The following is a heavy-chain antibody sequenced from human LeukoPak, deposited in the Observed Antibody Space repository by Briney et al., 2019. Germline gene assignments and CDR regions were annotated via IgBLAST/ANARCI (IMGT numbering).Heavy chain of an antibody. D-gene: IGHD2-15*01. Sequence: GGSLRLSCAASGFTFSNYAMSWVRQAPGKGLEWVSAISGSSSNTYYADSVKGRFTISRDNSKNTLYLQMNSLRAEDTAVYYCAKLLGYCSGGSCAIDYWGQGTLVTVSS. V-gene: IGHV3-23*01. CDR2: ISGSSSNT. J-gene: IGHJ4*02. CDR1: GFTFSNYA. CDR3: AKLLGYCSGGSCAIDY.